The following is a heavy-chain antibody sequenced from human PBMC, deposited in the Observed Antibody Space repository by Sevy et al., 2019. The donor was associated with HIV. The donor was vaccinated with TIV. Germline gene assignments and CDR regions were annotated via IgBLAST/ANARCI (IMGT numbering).Heavy chain of an antibody. CDR2: FDPEDGET. V-gene: IGHV1-24*01. CDR3: ATGGGRVRYFDWLPYYYYGMDV. Sequence: ASVKVSCKVSGYTLTELSMHWVRQAPGKGLEWMGGFDPEDGETIYEQKFQDRITMTEDTSTDTAYMELSSLRSEDTAVYYCATGGGRVRYFDWLPYYYYGMDVWGQGTTVTVSS. CDR1: GYTLTELS. J-gene: IGHJ6*02. D-gene: IGHD3-9*01.